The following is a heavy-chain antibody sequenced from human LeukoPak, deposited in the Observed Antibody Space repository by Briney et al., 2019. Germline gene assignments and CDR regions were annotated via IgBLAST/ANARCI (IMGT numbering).Heavy chain of an antibody. V-gene: IGHV1-46*01. CDR3: AKPGYSGSWYRMGYFDY. J-gene: IGHJ4*02. CDR2: INPSGGST. D-gene: IGHD6-13*01. CDR1: GYTFTSYY. Sequence: ASVKVSCKASGYTFTSYYMHWVRQAPGQGLEWMGIINPSGGSTSYAQKFQGRVTMTRDTSTSTVYMELSSLRSEDTAVYYCAKPGYSGSWYRMGYFDYWGQGTLVTVSS.